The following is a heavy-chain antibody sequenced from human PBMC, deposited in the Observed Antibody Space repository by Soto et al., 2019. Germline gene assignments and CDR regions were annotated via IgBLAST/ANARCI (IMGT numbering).Heavy chain of an antibody. CDR3: ARGFCCSSTSCYAGIFLRAFDI. J-gene: IGHJ3*02. V-gene: IGHV4-34*01. D-gene: IGHD2-2*01. CDR1: GGSFSGYY. CDR2: INHSGST. Sequence: PSETLSLTCAVYGGSFSGYYWSWIRQPPGKGLEWIGEINHSGSTNYNPSLKSRFTISVDTSKNQFSLKLSSVTAADTAVYYCARGFCCSSTSCYAGIFLRAFDIWGQGTMVTVSS.